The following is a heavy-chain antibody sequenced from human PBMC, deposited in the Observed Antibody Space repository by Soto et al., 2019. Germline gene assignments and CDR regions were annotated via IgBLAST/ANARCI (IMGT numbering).Heavy chain of an antibody. J-gene: IGHJ5*02. CDR3: ARAHCHVDP. CDR1: GGSTSRGAYS. Sequence: LSLTCALSGGSTSRGAYSSGWVRQQPGKGLEWIGYIYQSGRTYYNPSLNSRLNISVDRTKTQPSIKLLSLPAADTAVNYCARAHCHVDPWGQGTPVTVS. V-gene: IGHV4-30-2*01. CDR2: IYQSGRT.